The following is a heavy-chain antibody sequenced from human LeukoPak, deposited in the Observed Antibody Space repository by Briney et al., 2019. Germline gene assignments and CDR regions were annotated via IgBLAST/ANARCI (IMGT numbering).Heavy chain of an antibody. J-gene: IGHJ4*02. CDR2: IYYSGST. CDR1: GVSISSSNSY. V-gene: IGHV4-39*01. D-gene: IGHD3-10*01. Sequence: SETLSLTCTVSGVSISSSNSYWGWIRQPPGKGLEWIGSIYYSGSTYYNPSLKSRVTISVDTSKNQFSLKLSSVTAADTAVYYCARRVFDYYGSGSYYTVVRYFDYWGQGTLVTVSS. CDR3: ARRVFDYYGSGSYYTVVRYFDY.